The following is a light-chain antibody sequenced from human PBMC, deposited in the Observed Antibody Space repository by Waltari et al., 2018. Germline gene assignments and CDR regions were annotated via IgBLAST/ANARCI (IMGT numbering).Light chain of an antibody. V-gene: IGKV3-15*01. CDR2: DAS. CDR3: QQYNRWPPIT. Sequence: VVLTQSPATLSVSPGESAIISCRASQSVSSNLAWYQQKPGQAPRLLIYDASTRATSLPAKFRGSGSGTEFTLTINSLQSEDSATYYCQQYNRWPPITFGQGTRLEIK. CDR1: QSVSSN. J-gene: IGKJ5*01.